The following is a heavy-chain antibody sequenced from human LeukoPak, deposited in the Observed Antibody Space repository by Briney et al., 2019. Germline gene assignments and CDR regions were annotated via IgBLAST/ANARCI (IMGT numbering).Heavy chain of an antibody. CDR3: ARETYGSGSYYYYYFYMDV. Sequence: KASETLSLTCTVSGDSISRYYWSWIRQPAGKGLEWIGRIYNGGIITYNPPLKSRVTMSIDTSNNQFSLRLRFVTAADTAVYYCARETYGSGSYYYYYFYMDVWGKGTTVTISS. CDR1: GDSISRYY. CDR2: IYNGGII. J-gene: IGHJ6*03. V-gene: IGHV4-4*07. D-gene: IGHD3-10*01.